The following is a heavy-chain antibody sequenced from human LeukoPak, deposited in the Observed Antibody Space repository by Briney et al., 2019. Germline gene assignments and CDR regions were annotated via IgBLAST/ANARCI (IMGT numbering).Heavy chain of an antibody. Sequence: PGGSLRLSCAASGFXFSTYVMNWVRQAPGKGLQWVAVISYDGSNKFYADSVNGRFTVSRDNFKNTLYLQMNSLRAEDTAVYSCARSGGSGIYDYYYYGMDVWGQGTTVTVSS. CDR2: ISYDGSNK. CDR1: GFXFSTYV. J-gene: IGHJ6*02. CDR3: ARSGGSGIYDYYYYGMDV. V-gene: IGHV3-30-3*01. D-gene: IGHD3-10*01.